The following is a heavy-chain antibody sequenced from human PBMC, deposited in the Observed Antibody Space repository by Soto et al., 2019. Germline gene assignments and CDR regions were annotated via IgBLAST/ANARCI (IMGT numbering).Heavy chain of an antibody. CDR1: GFTFSSYW. CDR2: INSDGSST. J-gene: IGHJ5*02. CDR3: ARGYDFWSGYNWFDP. V-gene: IGHV3-74*01. D-gene: IGHD3-3*01. Sequence: GGSLRLSCAVSGFTFSSYWMHWVRQAPGKGLVWVSRINSDGSSTSYADSVKGRFTISRDNAKNTLYLQMNSLRAEDTAVYYCARGYDFWSGYNWFDPWGQGTLVTLSS.